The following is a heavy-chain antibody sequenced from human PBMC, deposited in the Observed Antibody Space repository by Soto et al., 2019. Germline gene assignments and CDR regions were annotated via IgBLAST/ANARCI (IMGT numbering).Heavy chain of an antibody. Sequence: SETLSLTCAVYGGSLSGYYWSWIRQPPGKGLEWIGEIDHSGRTKYSPSLKSRVTMSVDTSKNQFSLKLSSVTAADTAVYYCARWDSGDAHDSNADAFDIWGQGAMVTVSS. D-gene: IGHD3-22*01. J-gene: IGHJ3*02. CDR2: IDHSGRT. V-gene: IGHV4-34*01. CDR1: GGSLSGYY. CDR3: ARWDSGDAHDSNADAFDI.